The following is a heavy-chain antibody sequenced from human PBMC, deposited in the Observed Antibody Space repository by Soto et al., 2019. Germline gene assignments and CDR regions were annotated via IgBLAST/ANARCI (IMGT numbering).Heavy chain of an antibody. Sequence: PSETLSLTCVVSGGSLSDYFWSWIRQPPGMALEWIGEINHLGSINYNPSLKSRVTMSVDTSKNQFSLTLNSVTAADTATYYCARGGITHWAYFHYMDVWDKGTKVTVSS. D-gene: IGHD1-20*01. CDR2: INHLGSI. CDR1: GGSLSDYF. V-gene: IGHV4-34*01. J-gene: IGHJ6*03. CDR3: ARGGITHWAYFHYMDV.